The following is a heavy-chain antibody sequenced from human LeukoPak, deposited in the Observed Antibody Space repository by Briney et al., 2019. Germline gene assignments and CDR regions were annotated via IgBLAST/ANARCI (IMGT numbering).Heavy chain of an antibody. J-gene: IGHJ4*02. Sequence: GGSLRLSCAASGFTFSSYAMSWVRQAPGKGLEWVANIKQDGSEEYYVDSVKGRFTISRDNAKNSLYLQMNSLRDEDTAVYYCARDRAYYYDSSGYYYFDHWGQGTLVTVSS. D-gene: IGHD3-22*01. CDR1: GFTFSSYA. CDR2: IKQDGSEE. V-gene: IGHV3-7*03. CDR3: ARDRAYYYDSSGYYYFDH.